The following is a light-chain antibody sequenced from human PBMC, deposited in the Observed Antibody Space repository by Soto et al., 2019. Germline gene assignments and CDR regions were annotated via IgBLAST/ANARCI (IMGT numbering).Light chain of an antibody. CDR2: GAS. CDR1: QSVASSS. CDR3: QQYGSSPCT. V-gene: IGKV3-20*01. J-gene: IGKJ2*02. Sequence: EIVLTQSPGTLSLSPGEGATLSCRASQSVASSSLAWYQQKPGQAPRLLIYGASNRATGIPDRFSGSGSGTDFILTISRLEGEDFAVYYCQQYGSSPCTFGQGTKMQIK.